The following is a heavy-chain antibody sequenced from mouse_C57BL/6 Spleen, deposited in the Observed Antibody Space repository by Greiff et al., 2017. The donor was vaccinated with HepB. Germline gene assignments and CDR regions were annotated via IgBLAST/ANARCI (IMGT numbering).Heavy chain of an antibody. D-gene: IGHD1-1*01. CDR1: GYAFRSYW. Sequence: VQLQQSGAELVKPGASVKISCKASGYAFRSYWMNWVKQRPGKGLEWIGQIYPGDGDTNYNGKFKGKATLTADKSSSTAYLQLSSLTSEDSAVYFCARSPITTVVAPFDYWGQGTTLTVSS. J-gene: IGHJ2*01. V-gene: IGHV1-80*01. CDR3: ARSPITTVVAPFDY. CDR2: IYPGDGDT.